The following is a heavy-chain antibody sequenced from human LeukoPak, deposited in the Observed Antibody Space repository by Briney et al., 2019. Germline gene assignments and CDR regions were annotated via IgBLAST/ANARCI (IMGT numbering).Heavy chain of an antibody. CDR2: INPNSGGT. CDR3: ARGGAPYDILTGYYSSNPSSNWFDP. J-gene: IGHJ5*02. CDR1: GYTFTGYY. D-gene: IGHD3-9*01. Sequence: ASVKVSCKASGYTFTGYYMHWVRQAPGQGLEWMGWINPNSGGTNYAQKFQGRVTMTRDTSISTAYMELSRLRSDDTAVYYCARGGAPYDILTGYYSSNPSSNWFDPWGQGTLVTVSS. V-gene: IGHV1-2*02.